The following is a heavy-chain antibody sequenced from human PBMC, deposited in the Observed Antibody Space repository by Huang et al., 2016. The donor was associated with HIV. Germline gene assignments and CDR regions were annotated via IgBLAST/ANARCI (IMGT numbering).Heavy chain of an antibody. CDR1: GGSLSANY. D-gene: IGHD3-3*01. Sequence: QQWGTGVLKPSETLSLKCAVYGGSLSANYWTWIRQAPGKGREWIGEVDYKGTVNYSPSLTSRLSLFLDTSRNQVSMTMTSVTAADTAIYYCGRDPILGDDAFDIWGQGTRVTVSS. CDR3: GRDPILGDDAFDI. V-gene: IGHV4-34*02. CDR2: VDYKGTV. J-gene: IGHJ3*02.